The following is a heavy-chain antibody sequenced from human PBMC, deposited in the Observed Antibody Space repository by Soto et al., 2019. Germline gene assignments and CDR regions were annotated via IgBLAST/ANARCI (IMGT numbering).Heavy chain of an antibody. D-gene: IGHD5-18*01. CDR3: ARGGGYSFLGY. CDR1: GGSLGSYY. Sequence: SETLSLTCTVSGGSLGSYYWSWIRQTPGKGLEWIGYIYYTGNTNYNPSLKSRVTISQDMSKNQLSLKLTSVTAADTAVYYCARGGGYSFLGYWGQGTLVTVSS. CDR2: IYYTGNT. V-gene: IGHV4-59*01. J-gene: IGHJ4*02.